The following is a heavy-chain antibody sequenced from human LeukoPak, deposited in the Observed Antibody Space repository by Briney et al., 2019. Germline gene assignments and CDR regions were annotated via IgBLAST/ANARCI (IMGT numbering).Heavy chain of an antibody. CDR1: GFIFSQYS. D-gene: IGHD5-18*01. CDR3: ASESYGVYY. CDR2: IRSSSET. J-gene: IGHJ4*02. V-gene: IGHV3-48*04. Sequence: GGSLRLSCAASGFIFSQYSMNWVRQAPGKGLEWVSHIRSSSETFYADSVKGRFTISRDNAKNSLYLQMNSLRAEDTAVYYCASESYGVYYWGQGTLVTVSS.